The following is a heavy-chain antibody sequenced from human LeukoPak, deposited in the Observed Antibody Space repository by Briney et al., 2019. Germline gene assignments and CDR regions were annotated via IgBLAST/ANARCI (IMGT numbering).Heavy chain of an antibody. Sequence: ASVKVSCKASGYTFTDYFIHWVRQAPGQGLEWMGWINPNIGDASYAQKFQDRVTMTRDRSINTAYMGLSRLTSDDTAVYYRARMALDGGDSIGFDSWGQGTLVTVSS. V-gene: IGHV1-2*02. D-gene: IGHD2-21*02. CDR1: GYTFTDYF. J-gene: IGHJ5*01. CDR2: INPNIGDA. CDR3: ARMALDGGDSIGFDS.